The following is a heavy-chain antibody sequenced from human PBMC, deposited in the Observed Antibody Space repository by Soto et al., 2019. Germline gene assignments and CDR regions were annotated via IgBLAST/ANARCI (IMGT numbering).Heavy chain of an antibody. D-gene: IGHD4-4*01. CDR1: GGSFSGYY. Sequence: SETLSLTCAVYGGSFSGYYWSWIRQSPGKGLEWIGEIDHGRTTNTNPSLKSRLIISVDTSMNQFSLKLNSVTAADTAIYYCSRAITTGGTYGMDVWGRGTTVTVSS. V-gene: IGHV4-34*01. CDR3: SRAITTGGTYGMDV. CDR2: IDHGRTT. J-gene: IGHJ6*02.